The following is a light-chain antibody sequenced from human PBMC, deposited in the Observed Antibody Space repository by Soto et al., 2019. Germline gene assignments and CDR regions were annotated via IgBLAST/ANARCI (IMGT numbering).Light chain of an antibody. CDR1: SSDVGYYNY. J-gene: IGLJ1*01. V-gene: IGLV2-14*01. Sequence: QSVLTQPASVSGSPGQSITISCTGTSSDVGYYNYVSWYQQHPGKAPKLLIYEVSNRPSGVSDRFSGSKSGNTASLTISGLQAEDEADYYCSSYRSSTTPYVFGTGTQLTVL. CDR2: EVS. CDR3: SSYRSSTTPYV.